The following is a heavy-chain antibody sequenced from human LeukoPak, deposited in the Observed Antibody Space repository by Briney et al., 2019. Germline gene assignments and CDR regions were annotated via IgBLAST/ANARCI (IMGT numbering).Heavy chain of an antibody. J-gene: IGHJ6*02. CDR3: ARGRGGSGWQNYYYYGMDV. Sequence: SETLSLTCAVYGGSFSGYYWSWIRQPPGKGLEWIGEINHSGSTNYNPSLKSRVIISVDTSKNQFSLKLSSVTAADTAVYYRARGRGGSGWQNYYYYGMDVWGQGTTVTVSS. CDR1: GGSFSGYY. CDR2: INHSGST. V-gene: IGHV4-34*01. D-gene: IGHD6-19*01.